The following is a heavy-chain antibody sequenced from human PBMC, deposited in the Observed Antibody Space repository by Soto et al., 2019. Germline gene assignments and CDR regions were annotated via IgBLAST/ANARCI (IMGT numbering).Heavy chain of an antibody. CDR2: ISWNSGSI. CDR3: AKDVNEVVAATTFFDY. J-gene: IGHJ4*02. V-gene: IGHV3-9*01. CDR1: GFTFDDYA. D-gene: IGHD2-15*01. Sequence: GGSLRLSCAASGFTFDDYAMHWVRQAPGKGLEWVSGISWNSGSIGYADSVKGRFTISRGNAKNSLYLQMNSLRAEDTALYYCAKDVNEVVAATTFFDYWGQGTLVTVSS.